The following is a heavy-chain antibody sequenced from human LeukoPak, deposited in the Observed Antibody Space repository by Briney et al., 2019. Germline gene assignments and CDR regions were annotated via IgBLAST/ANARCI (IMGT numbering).Heavy chain of an antibody. CDR3: ARKATVTTDGMGEGWYYFDF. J-gene: IGHJ4*02. D-gene: IGHD4-17*01. Sequence: ASVKVSREASRYTFTTYGIRWVRQAPGQGLEWMGWISAYNGNTNYAQKLQGRVTMTTDTSTSTAYMELRSLRSDDTAVYYCARKATVTTDGMGEGWYYFDFSGRGTLVTVSS. CDR2: ISAYNGNT. V-gene: IGHV1-18*01. CDR1: RYTFTTYG.